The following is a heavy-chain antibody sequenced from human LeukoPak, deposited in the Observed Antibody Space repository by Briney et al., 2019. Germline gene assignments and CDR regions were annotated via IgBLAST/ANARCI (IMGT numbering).Heavy chain of an antibody. Sequence: ASVKVSCKASGGTFRSSAITWVRQAPGQGLEWMGRIIPVLNITNYAQKFQGRVTITADTSTSTAYMELSSLRSEETAVYYCARDQGLTAPPPYGLDVWGQGTTVTVSS. V-gene: IGHV1-69*04. J-gene: IGHJ6*02. CDR2: IIPVLNIT. CDR3: ARDQGLTAPPPYGLDV. D-gene: IGHD5-18*01. CDR1: GGTFRSSA.